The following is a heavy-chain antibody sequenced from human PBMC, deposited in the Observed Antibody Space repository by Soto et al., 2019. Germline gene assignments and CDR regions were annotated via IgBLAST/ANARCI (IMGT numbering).Heavy chain of an antibody. CDR3: ARVSTSASGSYYTLDY. Sequence: PSETLSLTCTVSGDSIGSHYWSWIRQPPGKGLEWIGFGSTKYNPSLKSRIRISVDTSKNQFSLNLTSATAADTAVYYCARVSTSASGSYYTLDYWGQGTLVTVSS. J-gene: IGHJ4*02. CDR2: GST. V-gene: IGHV4-59*11. D-gene: IGHD3-10*01. CDR1: GDSIGSHY.